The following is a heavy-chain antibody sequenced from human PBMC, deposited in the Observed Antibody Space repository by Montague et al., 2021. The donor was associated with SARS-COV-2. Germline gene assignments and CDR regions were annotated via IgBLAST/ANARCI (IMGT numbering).Heavy chain of an antibody. CDR1: GGSISSSNYC. Sequence: SETLSLTCTVSGGSISSSNYCWGWIRQPPGKGLEWIGSVYFGGGTYYNPSLKSRVTISVDTSKNHFSLKLTSVTAADTAVYYCARDGGNGFSGYETEGCFDYWGQGTPVTVSS. CDR3: ARDGGNGFSGYETEGCFDY. CDR2: VYFGGGT. J-gene: IGHJ4*02. D-gene: IGHD5-12*01. V-gene: IGHV4-39*02.